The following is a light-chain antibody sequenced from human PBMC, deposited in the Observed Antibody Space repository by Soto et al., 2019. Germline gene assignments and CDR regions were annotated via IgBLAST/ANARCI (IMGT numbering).Light chain of an antibody. J-gene: IGKJ5*01. CDR1: HDISTY. CDR2: EAS. V-gene: IGKV1-9*01. CDR3: QQLNTLPFT. Sequence: DIQMTQTPSSLSASVGDRVTITCRASHDISTYLAWYQQKPGKAPKLMIYEASTLQSGVPSRFSGSGSGTEFTLTISGLLPEDFATYHCQQLNTLPFTFGQGTRLE.